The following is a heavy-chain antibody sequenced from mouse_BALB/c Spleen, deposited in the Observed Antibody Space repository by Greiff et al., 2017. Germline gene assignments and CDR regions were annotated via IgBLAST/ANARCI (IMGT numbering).Heavy chain of an antibody. D-gene: IGHD2-4*01. V-gene: IGHV1S137*01. CDR2: ISTYYGDA. Sequence: VQLKQSGAELVRPGVSVKISCKGSGYTFTDYAMHWVKQSHAKSLEWIGVISTYYGDASYNQKFKGKATMTVDKSSSTAYMELARLTSEDSAIYYCARSAMITTNFDYWGQGTTLTVSS. J-gene: IGHJ2*01. CDR1: GYTFTDYA. CDR3: ARSAMITTNFDY.